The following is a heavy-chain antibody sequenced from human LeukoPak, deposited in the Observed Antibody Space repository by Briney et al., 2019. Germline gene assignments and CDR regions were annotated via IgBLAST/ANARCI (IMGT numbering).Heavy chain of an antibody. CDR1: GGSISSSSYY. V-gene: IGHV4-39*01. CDR3: ARHRYDFWTGFRGAALDY. D-gene: IGHD3-3*01. Sequence: PSETLSLTCTVSGGSISSSSYYWGWIRQPPGKGLEWIGSIYYSGSTYYNPSLKSRVTISVDTSKNQFSLKLSSVTAADTAVYYCARHRYDFWTGFRGAALDYWGQGTLVTVFS. CDR2: IYYSGST. J-gene: IGHJ4*02.